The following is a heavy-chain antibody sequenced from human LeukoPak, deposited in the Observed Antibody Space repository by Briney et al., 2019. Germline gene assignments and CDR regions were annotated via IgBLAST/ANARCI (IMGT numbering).Heavy chain of an antibody. J-gene: IGHJ4*02. CDR3: AKDRFKSYYYDSSGYLYYFDY. CDR2: ISGSGGST. D-gene: IGHD3-22*01. Sequence: GGSLRLSCAASGFTFSSYAMHWVRQAPGKGLEWVSAISGSGGSTYYADSVKGRFTISRDNSKNTLYLQMNSLRAEDTAVYYCAKDRFKSYYYDSSGYLYYFDYWGQGTLVTVSS. V-gene: IGHV3-23*01. CDR1: GFTFSSYA.